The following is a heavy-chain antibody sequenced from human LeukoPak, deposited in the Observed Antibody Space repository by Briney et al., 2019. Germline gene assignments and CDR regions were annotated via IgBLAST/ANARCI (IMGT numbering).Heavy chain of an antibody. V-gene: IGHV3-33*01. Sequence: GGSLRLSCAASGFTFSSYGMRWVRQAPGKGLEWVAVIWYDGSNKYYADSVKGRFTISRDNSKNTLYLQMNSLRAEDTAVYYCARGLRLTTVTTHYDYWGQGTLVTVSS. CDR1: GFTFSSYG. J-gene: IGHJ4*02. CDR3: ARGLRLTTVTTHYDY. D-gene: IGHD4-11*01. CDR2: IWYDGSNK.